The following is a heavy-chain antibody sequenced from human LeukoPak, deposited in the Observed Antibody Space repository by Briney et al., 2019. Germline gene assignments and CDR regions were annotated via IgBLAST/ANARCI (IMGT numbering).Heavy chain of an antibody. V-gene: IGHV4-59*01. J-gene: IGHJ4*02. D-gene: IGHD3-10*01. CDR1: GGSISSYY. Sequence: SETLSLTCTVSGGSISSYYWSWIRQPPGKGLEWMGYIYYSGSTNYNPSLKSRVTISVDTSKNQFSLKLSSVTAADTAVYYCARDRYGSGPGDYWGQGTLVTVSS. CDR2: IYYSGST. CDR3: ARDRYGSGPGDY.